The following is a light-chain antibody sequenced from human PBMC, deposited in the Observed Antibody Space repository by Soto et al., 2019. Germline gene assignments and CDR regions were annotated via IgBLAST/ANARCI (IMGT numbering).Light chain of an antibody. Sequence: EIVMTQSPASLSASPGDGATLSCRASQSVASNVAWYQQKPGQGPRLLIHGASTRAVGVPARFSGGGSGTDFTLTISSLQSEDFVVYYCQQYHNWPPQYTFGQGTKLQIK. V-gene: IGKV3-15*01. J-gene: IGKJ2*01. CDR2: GAS. CDR3: QQYHNWPPQYT. CDR1: QSVASN.